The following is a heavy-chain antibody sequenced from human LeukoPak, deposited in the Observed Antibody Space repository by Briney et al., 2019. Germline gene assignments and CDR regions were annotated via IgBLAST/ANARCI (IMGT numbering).Heavy chain of an antibody. CDR1: GYSFTNYW. J-gene: IGHJ4*02. D-gene: IGHD6-19*01. CDR2: TYSGDSDT. Sequence: GESLKISCKGFGYSFTNYWIAWVRQLPGKGLEWMGITYSGDSDTRYSPSFQGQFTISVDRSISTAYLQWSSLKASDSAMYYCARRRAVAGTYYFDYWGQGTLVTVSS. V-gene: IGHV5-51*01. CDR3: ARRRAVAGTYYFDY.